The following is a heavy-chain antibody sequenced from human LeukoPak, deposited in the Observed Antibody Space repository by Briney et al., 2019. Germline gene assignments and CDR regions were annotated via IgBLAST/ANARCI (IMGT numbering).Heavy chain of an antibody. V-gene: IGHV3-11*04. CDR2: ISSGSSTI. Sequence: GGSLRLSCAASGFTFSESYMTWIRQAPAKGLEWLSYISSGSSTIYYAESVKGRFTISRDNGKNSLYLQLNSLSADDTAVYYCARIGSYGSGYYHFYYMDVWGKGTTVTVSS. CDR1: GFTFSESY. CDR3: ARIGSYGSGYYHFYYMDV. J-gene: IGHJ6*03. D-gene: IGHD3-10*01.